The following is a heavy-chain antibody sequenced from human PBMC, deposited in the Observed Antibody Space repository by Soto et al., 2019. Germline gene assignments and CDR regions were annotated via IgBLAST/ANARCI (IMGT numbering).Heavy chain of an antibody. D-gene: IGHD3-10*01. CDR1: GFSLSTRKVG. CDR3: AHRDGFGELKY. J-gene: IGHJ4*02. V-gene: IGHV2-5*02. CDR2: IYWDDNK. Sequence: QITLKESGPTLVKPTQTLTLTCTFSGFSLSTRKVGVGWIRQPPGKALEWLALIYWDDNKLYSPSLKSRLTXTXATPQHQVVLKMTTMDPVDTATYYCAHRDGFGELKYWGQGTLVTVSS.